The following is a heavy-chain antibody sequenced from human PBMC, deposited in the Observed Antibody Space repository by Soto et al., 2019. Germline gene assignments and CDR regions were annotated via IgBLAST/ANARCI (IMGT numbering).Heavy chain of an antibody. J-gene: IGHJ6*02. CDR2: ISAYNGNT. CDR1: GYTFTSYG. V-gene: IGHV1-18*01. CDR3: ARDRDILVVPAADRKEYYYYYGMDV. Sequence: ASVKVSCKASGYTFTSYGISWVRQAPGQGLEWMGWISAYNGNTNYAQKLQGRVTMTTDTSTSTAYMELRSLRSDDTAVYYCARDRDILVVPAADRKEYYYYYGMDVWGQGTTVTVSS. D-gene: IGHD2-2*01.